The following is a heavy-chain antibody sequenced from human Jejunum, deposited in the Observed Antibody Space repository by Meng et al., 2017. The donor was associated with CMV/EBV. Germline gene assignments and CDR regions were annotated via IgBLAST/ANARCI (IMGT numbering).Heavy chain of an antibody. CDR3: ARGPGASTREGFDH. D-gene: IGHD1-26*01. CDR1: GGSINNYY. J-gene: IGHJ4*02. Sequence: GQLRGPGPGLVKPSETLSLTCTVSGGSINNYYWSWIRQSAGKGLEWIGRFYSSDTYNYHPSLNSRVTMSLDTSKKQFSLILSSVTAADTARYYCARGPGASTREGFDHWGLGTLVTVSS. CDR2: FYSSDTY. V-gene: IGHV4-4*07.